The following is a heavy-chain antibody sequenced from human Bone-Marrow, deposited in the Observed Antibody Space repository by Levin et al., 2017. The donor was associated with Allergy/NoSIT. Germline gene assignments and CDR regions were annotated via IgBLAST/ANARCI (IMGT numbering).Heavy chain of an antibody. CDR3: ARRWGVVVVATKNYYMDV. J-gene: IGHJ6*03. CDR2: ISSSSSYI. D-gene: IGHD2-15*01. CDR1: GFTFSSYS. Sequence: SGGSLRLSCAASGFTFSSYSMNWVRQAPGKGLEWVSSISSSSSYIYYADSVKGRFTISRDNAKNSLYLQMNSLRAEDTAVYYCARRWGVVVVATKNYYMDVWGKGTTVTVSS. V-gene: IGHV3-21*01.